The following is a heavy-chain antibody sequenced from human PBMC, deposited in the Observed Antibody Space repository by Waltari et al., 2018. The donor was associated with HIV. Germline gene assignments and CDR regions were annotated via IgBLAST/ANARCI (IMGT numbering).Heavy chain of an antibody. CDR2: INHSGST. V-gene: IGHV4-34*01. D-gene: IGHD3-16*02. J-gene: IGHJ5*02. CDR3: ARGLYDYIWGSYRLGRNWFDP. Sequence: QVQLQQWGAGLLKPSETLSLTCAVYGGSFSGYYWSWIRQPPGKGLEWIGEINHSGSTNYNPSLKSRVTISVDTSKNQFSLKLSSVTAADTAVYYCARGLYDYIWGSYRLGRNWFDPWGQGTLVTVSS. CDR1: GGSFSGYY.